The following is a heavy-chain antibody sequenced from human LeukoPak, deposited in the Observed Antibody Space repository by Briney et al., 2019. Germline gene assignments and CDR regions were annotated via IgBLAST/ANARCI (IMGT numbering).Heavy chain of an antibody. V-gene: IGHV3-48*03. CDR3: AELDITMIGGV. CDR2: ISSSGSTI. CDR1: GFTFSSYE. D-gene: IGHD3-10*02. J-gene: IGHJ6*04. Sequence: GGSLRLSCAASGFTFSSYEMNWVRQAPGKGLEWVSYISSSGSTIYYADSVKGRFTISRENAKNSLYLQMNSLRADETAVYYCAELDITMIGGVWGKGTTVTISS.